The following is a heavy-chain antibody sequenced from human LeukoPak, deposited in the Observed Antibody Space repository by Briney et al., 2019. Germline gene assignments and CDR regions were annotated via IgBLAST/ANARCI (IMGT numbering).Heavy chain of an antibody. CDR2: MNPNSGNT. CDR3: ARDYRGYSLPYYFDY. J-gene: IGHJ4*02. D-gene: IGHD5-18*01. CDR1: GYTFTSYD. V-gene: IGHV1-8*01. Sequence: ASVKVSCKASGYTFTSYDINWVRQATGQGLEWRGWMNPNSGNTGYAQKFQGRVPMTRNTSISTAYMELSSLRSDDTAVYYCARDYRGYSLPYYFDYWGQGTLVTVSS.